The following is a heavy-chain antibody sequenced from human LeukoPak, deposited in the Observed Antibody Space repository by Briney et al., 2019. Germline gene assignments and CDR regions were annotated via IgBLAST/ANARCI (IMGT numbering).Heavy chain of an antibody. D-gene: IGHD2-21*02. J-gene: IGHJ4*02. CDR2: IYPGDSDT. V-gene: IGHV5-51*01. CDR3: ARLGTYCGGDCYPDALDY. Sequence: GGSLEISCKGSGYSFTRYWIGWGRQVPGKGLEWMGIIYPGDSDTRYSPSFQGQVTISADKSISTAYLQWSSLKASDTAMYYCARLGTYCGGDCYPDALDYWGQGTLVTVPS. CDR1: GYSFTRYW.